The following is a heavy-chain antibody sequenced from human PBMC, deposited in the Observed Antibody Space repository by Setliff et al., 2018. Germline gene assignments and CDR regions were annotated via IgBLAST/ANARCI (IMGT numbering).Heavy chain of an antibody. D-gene: IGHD2-2*01. CDR1: GYSFTNYG. J-gene: IGHJ5*02. CDR2: ISGYDDNT. Sequence: ASVQVSCKAFGYSFTNYGLNWVRQAPGQGLEWMGWISGYDDNTNYAQHLQGRVTMTTDTSTSTAYMELRSLTSADTAVYYCARGSAKMVALPTANYFDPWGQGTPVTVSS. V-gene: IGHV1-18*01. CDR3: ARGSAKMVALPTANYFDP.